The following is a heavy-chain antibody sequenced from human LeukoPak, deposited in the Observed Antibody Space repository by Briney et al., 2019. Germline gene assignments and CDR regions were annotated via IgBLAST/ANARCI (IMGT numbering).Heavy chain of an antibody. V-gene: IGHV3-30*02. CDR3: AKGLRYYDSGGYNPPLFDY. Sequence: GGSLRLSCGASGFTFSSYGMHWVRKAPGKGLEWVAFIRYDGSNKYYADSVKGRFTISRDNSKNTLYLQMNSLRAEDTAVYYCAKGLRYYDSGGYNPPLFDYWGQGTLVTVSS. D-gene: IGHD3-22*01. CDR1: GFTFSSYG. J-gene: IGHJ4*02. CDR2: IRYDGSNK.